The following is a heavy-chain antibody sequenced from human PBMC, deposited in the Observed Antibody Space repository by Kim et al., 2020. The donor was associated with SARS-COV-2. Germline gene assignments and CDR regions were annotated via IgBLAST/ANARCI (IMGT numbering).Heavy chain of an antibody. Sequence: GGSLRLSCAASGFTFSNAWMSWVRQAPGKGLEWVGRIKSKTDGGTTDYAAPVKGRFTISRDDSKNTLYLQMNSLKTEDTAVYYCTTDISIVATIWDAFDIWGQGTMVTVSS. CDR1: GFTFSNAW. J-gene: IGHJ3*02. D-gene: IGHD5-12*01. CDR2: IKSKTDGGTT. V-gene: IGHV3-15*01. CDR3: TTDISIVATIWDAFDI.